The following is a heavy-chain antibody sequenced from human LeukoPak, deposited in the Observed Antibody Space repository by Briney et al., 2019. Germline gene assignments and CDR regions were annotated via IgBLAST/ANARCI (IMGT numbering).Heavy chain of an antibody. CDR1: GFTFSDHY. CDR2: ITSSGSPI. V-gene: IGHV3-11*01. D-gene: IGHD2-2*01. CDR3: ARDPDTSSKVDY. Sequence: GGSLRLSCAASGFTFSDHYMSWIRQAPGKGLEWVSYITSSGSPIYYADSVKGRFTISRDNAKNSLYLQMNSLRADDTAVYYCARDPDTSSKVDYWGQGTLVTASS. J-gene: IGHJ4*02.